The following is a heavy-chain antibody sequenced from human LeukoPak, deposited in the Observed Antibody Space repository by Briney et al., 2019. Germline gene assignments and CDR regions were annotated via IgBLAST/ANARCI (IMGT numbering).Heavy chain of an antibody. CDR2: IYYSGST. J-gene: IGHJ4*02. V-gene: IGHV4-59*08. CDR3: ARQRSFGYDSSIFDY. Sequence: SETLSLTCTVSGGYISSYYWSWIRQPPGKGLEWIGYIYYSGSTNYNPSLKSRVTISVDTSKNQFSLKLSSVTAADTAVYYCARQRSFGYDSSIFDYWGQGTLVTVSS. D-gene: IGHD3-22*01. CDR1: GGYISSYY.